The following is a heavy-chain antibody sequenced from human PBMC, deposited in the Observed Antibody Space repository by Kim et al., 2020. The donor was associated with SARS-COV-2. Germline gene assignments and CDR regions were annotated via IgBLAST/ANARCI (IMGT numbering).Heavy chain of an antibody. CDR3: ARYGSFNYYFDMDV. J-gene: IGHJ6*02. CDR2: IKNNGREI. CDR1: GFTFSNTW. V-gene: IGHV3-7*03. Sequence: GGSLRLSCVGSGFTFSNTWMTWVRQAPGKGLEWVANIKNNGREINYVDSVKGRFIISRDNAKSSLYLQMNSLRVEDTAVYYCARYGSFNYYFDMDVCGQG. D-gene: IGHD3-9*01.